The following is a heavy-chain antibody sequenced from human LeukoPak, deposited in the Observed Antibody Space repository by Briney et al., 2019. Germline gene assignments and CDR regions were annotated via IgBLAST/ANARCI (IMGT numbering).Heavy chain of an antibody. CDR2: ISYDGSIK. J-gene: IGHJ4*02. D-gene: IGHD4-17*01. CDR1: GFTFSSYG. Sequence: GGSLRLSCAASGFTFSSYGLHWVRQAPGKGLEWVAVISYDGSIKYYADSVKGRFTISRDSSKNTLYLQVNSLRAEDTAVYYCTRQRSEVTTFDYWGQGTRVTVSS. CDR3: TRQRSEVTTFDY. V-gene: IGHV3-30*03.